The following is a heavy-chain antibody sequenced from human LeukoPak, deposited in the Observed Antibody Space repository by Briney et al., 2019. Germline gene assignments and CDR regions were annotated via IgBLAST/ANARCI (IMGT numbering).Heavy chain of an antibody. J-gene: IGHJ4*02. Sequence: GGSLRLSCSASGFTFTGYPISSVRQAPGKGLEWVSLITGSGATTYYADSVRGRFTVSRDNSKNTLYLQMNSLRAEDTAVYFCAKVDCSGTCLLIDNWVQGTLVTVSS. CDR3: AKVDCSGTCLLIDN. CDR2: ITGSGATT. D-gene: IGHD2-2*01. CDR1: GFTFTGYP. V-gene: IGHV3-23*01.